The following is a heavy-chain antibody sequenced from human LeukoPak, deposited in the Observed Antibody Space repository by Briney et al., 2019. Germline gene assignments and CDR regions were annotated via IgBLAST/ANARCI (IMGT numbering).Heavy chain of an antibody. CDR1: GFIFSSLA. D-gene: IGHD6-19*01. J-gene: IGHJ4*02. V-gene: IGHV3-64D*09. CDR2: ISSNGGST. Sequence: GVSLRLSCSASGFIFSSLAMHWVRQAPGKGLEYVSAISSNGGSTYYAHSVKGRFTFSRDNSKNTLYLQMSSLRAEDTALYYCVKSLDTSGWELDYWGQGTLVTASS. CDR3: VKSLDTSGWELDY.